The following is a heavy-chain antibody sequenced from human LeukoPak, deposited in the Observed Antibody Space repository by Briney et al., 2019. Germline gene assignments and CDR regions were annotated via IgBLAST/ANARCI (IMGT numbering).Heavy chain of an antibody. CDR2: IYESGDT. V-gene: IGHV4-61*01. Sequence: PSETLSLTCTVSGGSISSSTYYWNWIRQPPGKGLEWIGYIYESGDTTYNPSLKSRVTMSVDTSKKQFSLKLSSVTAADTAVYFCARDPDNWFDPWGQGTLVTVSS. J-gene: IGHJ5*02. CDR1: GGSISSSTYY. CDR3: ARDPDNWFDP.